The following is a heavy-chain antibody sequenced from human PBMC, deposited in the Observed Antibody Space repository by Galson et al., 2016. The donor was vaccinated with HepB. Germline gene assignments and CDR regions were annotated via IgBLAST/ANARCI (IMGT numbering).Heavy chain of an antibody. CDR1: GDSISSYY. Sequence: SETLSLTCTVSGDSISSYYWSWIRQPAGKGLEWIGRIYSSGSTNYNPSLKSRVTMPVDTSKNQFSLKLSSVTGADTAVYYFARTIVSAARGAFDIWGQGTMVTVSS. V-gene: IGHV4-4*07. J-gene: IGHJ3*02. D-gene: IGHD2-2*01. CDR3: ARTIVSAARGAFDI. CDR2: IYSSGST.